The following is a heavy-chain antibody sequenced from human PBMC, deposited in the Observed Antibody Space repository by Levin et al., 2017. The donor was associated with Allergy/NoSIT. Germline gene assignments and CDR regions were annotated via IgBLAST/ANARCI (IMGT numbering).Heavy chain of an antibody. D-gene: IGHD6-19*01. V-gene: IGHV1-2*06. J-gene: IGHJ4*02. Sequence: GESLKISCKASGYTFTGYYMHWVRQAPGQGLEWMGRINPNSGGTNYAQKFQGRVTMTRDTSISTAYMELSRLRSDDTAVYYCARGGGSSGWYLVWGQGTLVTVSS. CDR1: GYTFTGYY. CDR3: ARGGGSSGWYLV. CDR2: INPNSGGT.